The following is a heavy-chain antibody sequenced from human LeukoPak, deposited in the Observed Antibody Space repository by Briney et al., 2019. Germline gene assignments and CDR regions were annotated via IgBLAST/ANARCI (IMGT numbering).Heavy chain of an antibody. Sequence: GGSLRLSCAASGFTFSSYAMSWVRQAPGKGLEWVSANSGSGGSTYYADSVNGRFTISRDKSKNTLYLQMNSLRAEDTAVYYCARDYDILTGYFRGGFDYWGQGTLVTVSS. CDR1: GFTFSSYA. CDR3: ARDYDILTGYFRGGFDY. J-gene: IGHJ4*02. V-gene: IGHV3-23*01. D-gene: IGHD3-9*01. CDR2: NSGSGGST.